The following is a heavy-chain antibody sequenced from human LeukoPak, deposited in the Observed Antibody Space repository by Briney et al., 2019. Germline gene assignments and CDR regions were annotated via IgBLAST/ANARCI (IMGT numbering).Heavy chain of an antibody. Sequence: GGSLRLSCAASGFAFSSYAMSWVRQAPGKGLEWVSAISGSGGSTYYADSVKGRFTISRDNSKNTLYLQMNSLRAEDTAVYYCARESGVTMIAVGYCFDYWDQGTLVTVSS. CDR2: ISGSGGST. D-gene: IGHD3-22*01. CDR1: GFAFSSYA. V-gene: IGHV3-23*01. CDR3: ARESGVTMIAVGYCFDY. J-gene: IGHJ4*02.